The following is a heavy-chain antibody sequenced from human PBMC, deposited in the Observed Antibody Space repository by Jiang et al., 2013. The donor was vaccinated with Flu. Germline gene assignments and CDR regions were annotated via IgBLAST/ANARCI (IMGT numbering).Heavy chain of an antibody. Sequence: GRSLRLSCAASGFTFSSYAMHWVRQAPGKGLEWVAVISYDGSNKYYADSVKGRFTISRDNSKNTLYLQMNSLRAEDTAVYYCAREVPSGSWYKYYYYGMDVWGQGTTVTVSS. J-gene: IGHJ6*02. CDR3: AREVPSGSWYKYYYYGMDV. CDR1: GFTFSSYA. V-gene: IGHV3-30-3*01. D-gene: IGHD6-13*01. CDR2: ISYDGSNK.